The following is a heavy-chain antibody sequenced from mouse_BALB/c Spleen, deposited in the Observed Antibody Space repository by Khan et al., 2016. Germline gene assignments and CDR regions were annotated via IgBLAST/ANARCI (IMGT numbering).Heavy chain of an antibody. Sequence: VQLQQSGAELVRSGASVKLSCTASSFNIKDYYMHWVKQRPEQGLEWNGWIDPENGDTEYAPKFQGKATLTADTSSNTAYLQLSSLTSEDTGVYYCNACDYNAMDYWGQGTSVTVSS. V-gene: IGHV14-4*02. J-gene: IGHJ4*01. CDR3: NACDYNAMDY. CDR2: IDPENGDT. CDR1: SFNIKDYY.